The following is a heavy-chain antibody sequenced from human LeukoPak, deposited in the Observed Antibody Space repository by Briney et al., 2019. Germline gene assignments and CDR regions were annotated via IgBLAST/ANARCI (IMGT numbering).Heavy chain of an antibody. J-gene: IGHJ4*02. Sequence: GGSLRLSCAASEFTFSSYWMSWVRQAPGKGLEWVANIKKDGSEKYYVDSVKGRFTISRDNAKNSLYLQMNSLRDEDTAVYYCARGKEYFDWLLRAYYFDYWGQGTLVTVSS. D-gene: IGHD3-9*01. CDR3: ARGKEYFDWLLRAYYFDY. CDR1: EFTFSSYW. V-gene: IGHV3-7*01. CDR2: IKKDGSEK.